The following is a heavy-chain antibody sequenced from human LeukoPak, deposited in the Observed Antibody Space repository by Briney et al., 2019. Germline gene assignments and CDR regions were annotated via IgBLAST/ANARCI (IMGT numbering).Heavy chain of an antibody. CDR3: ARDRSAGGLIFY. Sequence: GGSLRLSCAASGFTFSSYGMHWVRQAAGKGLEWVAAISHDGSNKYYADSVKGRFTISRDNSKNTLYLQMNSLRAEDTAVYYCARDRSAGGLIFYWGQGTLVTVSS. CDR1: GFTFSSYG. D-gene: IGHD3-3*01. J-gene: IGHJ4*02. CDR2: ISHDGSNK. V-gene: IGHV3-30*03.